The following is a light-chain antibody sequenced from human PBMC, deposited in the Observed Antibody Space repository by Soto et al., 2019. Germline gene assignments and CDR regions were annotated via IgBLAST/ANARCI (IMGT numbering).Light chain of an antibody. V-gene: IGKV3-11*01. CDR1: QSVSSY. Sequence: EIVLTQSPATLSLSPGERATLSCRASQSVSSYLAWYQQKPGQAPRLLIYDASNRATGIPARFSGGGSGTAFTLTISSLEPEDFAVYYCQQRCNWPPITFGQGTRLEIK. CDR3: QQRCNWPPIT. J-gene: IGKJ5*01. CDR2: DAS.